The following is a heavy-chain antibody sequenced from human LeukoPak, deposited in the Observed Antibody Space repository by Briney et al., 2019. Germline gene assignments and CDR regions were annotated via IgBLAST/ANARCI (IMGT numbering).Heavy chain of an antibody. V-gene: IGHV3-23*01. CDR3: AKLELAVADS. J-gene: IGHJ4*02. CDR2: ITNSGGST. D-gene: IGHD6-19*01. CDR1: GFTFSSYA. Sequence: GGSLRLSCAGSGFTFSSYAMSWVRQAPGKGLEWVSAITNSGGSTYYADSVKGRFTISRDNSKNTLYLQMHSLRAEDTAVYYCAKLELAVADSWGQGTLVTDSS.